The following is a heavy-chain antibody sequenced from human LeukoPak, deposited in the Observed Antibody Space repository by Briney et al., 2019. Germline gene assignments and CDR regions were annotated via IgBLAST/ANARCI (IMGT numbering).Heavy chain of an antibody. D-gene: IGHD6-13*01. Sequence: GGSLRLSCAASGFXFSSYSINWVRQAPGKGLEWVSSISSSSSYIYYADSVKGRFTISRDNAKNSLYLQMNSLRAEDTAVYYCARDLGSSSTDYWGQGTLVTVSS. CDR1: GFXFSSYS. CDR2: ISSSSSYI. CDR3: ARDLGSSSTDY. V-gene: IGHV3-21*01. J-gene: IGHJ4*02.